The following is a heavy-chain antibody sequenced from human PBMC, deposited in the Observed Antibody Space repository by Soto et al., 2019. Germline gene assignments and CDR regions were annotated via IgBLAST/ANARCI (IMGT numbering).Heavy chain of an antibody. CDR2: IYYSGST. J-gene: IGHJ3*02. V-gene: IGHV4-39*01. D-gene: IGHD6-6*01. CDR3: ARPSSSSGAFDI. CDR1: GGSISSSSYY. Sequence: SETLSLTCTVSGGSISSSSYYWGWIRQPPGKGLEWIGSIYYSGSTYYNPSLKSRVTISVDTSKNQFSLKLSSVTAADMAVYYCARPSSSSGAFDIWGQGTMVTVSS.